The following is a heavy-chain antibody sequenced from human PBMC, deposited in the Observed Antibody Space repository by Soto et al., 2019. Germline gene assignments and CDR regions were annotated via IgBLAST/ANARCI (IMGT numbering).Heavy chain of an antibody. D-gene: IGHD2-8*01. CDR2: ISAYNGNT. CDR1: GYTFTSYG. V-gene: IGHV1-18*01. Sequence: ASVKVSCKASGYTFTSYGISWVRQAPGQGLEWMGWISAYNGNTNYVQKLQGRVTMTTDTSTSTAYMELRSLRSDDTAVYYCARARVGYCTNGVCYDYYYYYMDVWGKGTTVTVSS. J-gene: IGHJ6*03. CDR3: ARARVGYCTNGVCYDYYYYYMDV.